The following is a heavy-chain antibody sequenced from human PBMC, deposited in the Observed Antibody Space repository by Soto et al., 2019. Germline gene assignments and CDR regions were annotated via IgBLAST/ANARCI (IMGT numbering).Heavy chain of an antibody. Sequence: ASVKVSCKASGYTFTSYYMHWVRQAPGQGLEWMGIINPSGGSTSYAQKFQGRVTMTRDTSTSTVYMELRSLRSEDTAVYYCAREXAYWGIAAAGTQEWFDPWGQGTLVTVSS. J-gene: IGHJ5*02. D-gene: IGHD6-13*01. CDR2: INPSGGST. CDR1: GYTFTSYY. V-gene: IGHV1-46*01. CDR3: AREXAYWGIAAAGTQEWFDP.